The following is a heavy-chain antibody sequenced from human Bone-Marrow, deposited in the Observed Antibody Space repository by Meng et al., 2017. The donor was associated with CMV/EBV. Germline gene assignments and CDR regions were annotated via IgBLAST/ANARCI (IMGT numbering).Heavy chain of an antibody. J-gene: IGHJ4*02. CDR1: GFTFSSYA. CDR3: ARDSFGELGFDY. V-gene: IGHV3-30-3*01. CDR2: ISYDGSNK. D-gene: IGHD3-10*01. Sequence: SCEASGFTFSSYAMHWVRQAPGKGLERVAVISYDGSNKYYADSVKGRFTISRDNSKNTLYLQMNSLRAEDTAVYYCARDSFGELGFDYWGQGTLVTVSS.